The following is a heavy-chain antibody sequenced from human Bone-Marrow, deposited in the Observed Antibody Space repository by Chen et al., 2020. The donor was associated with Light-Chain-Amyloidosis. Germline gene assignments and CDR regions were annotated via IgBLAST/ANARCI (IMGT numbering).Heavy chain of an antibody. Sequence: EVQLVESGGGLVQPGGSLRLSCATSGFNFSSFGMSWVRQAPGKGLEWVSTVSGSTVRTYYAGAVKGRFIISRDNSKSTLYLQMNSRRAGDTAVYFCTRKGGYFDFWGQGSLVTVSS. V-gene: IGHV3-23*04. D-gene: IGHD3-10*01. CDR1: GFNFSSFG. CDR2: VSGSTVRT. J-gene: IGHJ4*02. CDR3: TRKGGYFDF.